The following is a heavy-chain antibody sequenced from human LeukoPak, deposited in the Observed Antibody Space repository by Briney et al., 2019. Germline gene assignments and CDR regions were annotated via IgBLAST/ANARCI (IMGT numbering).Heavy chain of an antibody. CDR2: INHSGST. D-gene: IGHD3-22*01. V-gene: IGHV4-34*01. J-gene: IGHJ5*02. Sequence: PSETLSLTCAVYGGSFSGYYWSWIRQPPGKGLEWIGEINHSGSTNYNPSLKSRVTISVDTSKNQFSLKLSSVTAADTAVYYCARLGYYYDSSGYYTWGQGTLVTVSS. CDR3: ARLGYYYDSSGYYT. CDR1: GGSFSGYY.